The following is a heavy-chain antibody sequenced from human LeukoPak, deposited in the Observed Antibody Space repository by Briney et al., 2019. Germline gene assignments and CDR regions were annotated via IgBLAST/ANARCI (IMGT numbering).Heavy chain of an antibody. D-gene: IGHD1-26*01. V-gene: IGHV4-38-2*02. Sequence: PSETLSLTCTVSGYSISSGYYWGWIRPTPGKGLEWIGNIFYSGGTYYSPSLTSRVTISLDTSRNQFSLKLNSVTAADTAVYYCARVISGSYYVIGYWGQGTLVTVSS. CDR2: IFYSGGT. CDR3: ARVISGSYYVIGY. CDR1: GYSISSGYY. J-gene: IGHJ4*02.